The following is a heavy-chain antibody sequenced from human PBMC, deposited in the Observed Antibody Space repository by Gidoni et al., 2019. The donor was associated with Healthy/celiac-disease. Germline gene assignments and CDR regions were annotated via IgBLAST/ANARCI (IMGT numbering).Heavy chain of an antibody. J-gene: IGHJ4*02. D-gene: IGHD3-9*01. CDR1: ASTLLIYI. CDR3: ARGLYYDILTGYPNFDY. Sequence: EVQPVASGGGLVMPGGSLRLSCAASASTLLIYIMNGVSQAPGKGLEWVSSISSSSSYIYYADSVKGRFTISRDNAKNSLYLQMNSLRAEDTAVYYCARGLYYDILTGYPNFDYWGQGTLVTVSS. V-gene: IGHV3-21*01. CDR2: ISSSSSYI.